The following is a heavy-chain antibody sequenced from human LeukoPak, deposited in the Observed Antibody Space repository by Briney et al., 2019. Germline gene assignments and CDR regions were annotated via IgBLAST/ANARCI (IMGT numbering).Heavy chain of an antibody. V-gene: IGHV1-2*02. D-gene: IGHD3-10*01. CDR2: INPNCDGT. CDR1: GYTFTGYY. Sequence: GASVKVSCKASGYTFTGYYMHWVRHPPGQGLGWMGWINPNCDGTNYAQKFQGRDTMTRDTSLSTAYMELRRLRSDDTAVYYCARRRGAEYFQQWGEGPGVSVST. J-gene: IGHJ1*01. CDR3: ARRRGAEYFQQ.